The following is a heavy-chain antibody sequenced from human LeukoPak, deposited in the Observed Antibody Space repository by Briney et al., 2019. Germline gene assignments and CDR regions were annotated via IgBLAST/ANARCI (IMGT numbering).Heavy chain of an antibody. J-gene: IGHJ3*02. D-gene: IGHD2-21*02. CDR3: ARLMTSDAFDI. V-gene: IGHV3-21*01. CDR1: GFTFSSYS. CDR2: ISSSSYI. Sequence: GGSLRLSCAASGFTFSSYSMNWVRQAPGKGLEWVSSISSSSYIYYADSVKGRFTISRDNAKNSLYLQMNSLRAEDTAVYYCARLMTSDAFDIWGQGTMVTVSS.